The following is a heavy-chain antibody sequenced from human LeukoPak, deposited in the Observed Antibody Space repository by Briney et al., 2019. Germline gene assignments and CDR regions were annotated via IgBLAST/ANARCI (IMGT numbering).Heavy chain of an antibody. CDR2: IYHSGST. D-gene: IGHD6-13*01. CDR1: GYSISSGYY. J-gene: IGHJ1*01. Sequence: PSETLSLTCTVSGYSISSGYYWGWIRQPPEKGLEWIGSIYHSGSTYYNPSLKSRVTISVDTSKNQFSLKLSSVTAADTAVYYCARYSSSNTSEYFQHWGQGTLVTVSS. V-gene: IGHV4-38-2*02. CDR3: ARYSSSNTSEYFQH.